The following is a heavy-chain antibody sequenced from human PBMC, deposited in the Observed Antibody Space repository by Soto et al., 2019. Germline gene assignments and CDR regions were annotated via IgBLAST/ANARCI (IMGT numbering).Heavy chain of an antibody. J-gene: IGHJ6*03. CDR1: GFTFSSYA. CDR3: AAAGYCSGGSCYSDYYYYYYMDV. V-gene: IGHV3-23*01. CDR2: ISGSGGST. Sequence: GGSLRLSCAASGFTFSSYAMSWVRQAPGKGLEWVSAISGSGGSTYYADSVKGRFTSSRANSKKTLYLQMNSLRAEDTAVYYCAAAGYCSGGSCYSDYYYYYYMDVWGKGTTVTVSS. D-gene: IGHD2-15*01.